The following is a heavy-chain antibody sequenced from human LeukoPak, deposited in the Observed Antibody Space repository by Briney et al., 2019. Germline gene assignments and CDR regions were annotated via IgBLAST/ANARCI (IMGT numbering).Heavy chain of an antibody. D-gene: IGHD6-6*01. CDR1: SGPISSSSYH. Sequence: EPSETLSLTCTVSSGPISSSSYHWAWIPQPPGKGLEWIGSIYYSGTTYYNPSLKSRVTISVDTSKNQFSLKLSSVTAADTAVYYCTREYSSSSEYWGQGTLVTVSS. V-gene: IGHV4-39*02. CDR2: IYYSGTT. CDR3: TREYSSSSEY. J-gene: IGHJ4*02.